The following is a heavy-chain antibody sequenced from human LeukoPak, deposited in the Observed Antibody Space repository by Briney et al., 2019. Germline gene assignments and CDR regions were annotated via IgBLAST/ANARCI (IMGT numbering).Heavy chain of an antibody. V-gene: IGHV1-18*01. CDR3: ARASYCSGGSCYSDY. Sequence: GASVKVSCKASGYTFTSYSISWVRQAPGQGLEWMGWISAHNGNTIYAQKVKGRVTMTTDTSTSTAYMELRSLKSDDTAVYYCARASYCSGGSCYSDYLGQGTLVTVSS. CDR2: ISAHNGNT. CDR1: GYTFTSYS. J-gene: IGHJ4*02. D-gene: IGHD2-15*01.